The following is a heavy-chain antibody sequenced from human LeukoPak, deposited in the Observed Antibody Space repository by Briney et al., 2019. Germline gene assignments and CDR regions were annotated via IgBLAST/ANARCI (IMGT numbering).Heavy chain of an antibody. Sequence: PGGSLRLSCTASGFTFSDYYMSWIRQAPGRGLEWVSYISSSGSTIYYADAVKGRFTISRDNAKNSLYLQMNSLRAEDTAVYYCARETPDSSGWDWGQGTLVTVSS. CDR3: ARETPDSSGWD. V-gene: IGHV3-11*04. D-gene: IGHD6-19*01. CDR2: ISSSGSTI. J-gene: IGHJ4*02. CDR1: GFTFSDYY.